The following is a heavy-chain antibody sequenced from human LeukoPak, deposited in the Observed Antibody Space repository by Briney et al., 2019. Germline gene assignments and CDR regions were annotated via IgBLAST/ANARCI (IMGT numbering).Heavy chain of an antibody. V-gene: IGHV3-23*01. CDR1: GLTFSSYA. Sequence: GGSLRLSCAASGLTFSSYAMSWVRQAPGKGLEWVSAIRASGSSTYYADSVKGRFTISRDNSKNTLYLQMNSLTAEDTAVYYCAKVGGSTIASRRAIDYWGQGTLVTVSS. J-gene: IGHJ4*02. CDR2: IRASGSST. D-gene: IGHD6-6*01. CDR3: AKVGGSTIASRRAIDY.